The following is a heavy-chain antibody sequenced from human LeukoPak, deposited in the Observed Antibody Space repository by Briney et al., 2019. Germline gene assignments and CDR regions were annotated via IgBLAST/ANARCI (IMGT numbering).Heavy chain of an antibody. J-gene: IGHJ4*02. CDR3: AKPTHNTGDYTD. V-gene: IGHV4-39*07. D-gene: IGHD4-17*01. CDR1: GGSISSSSYY. Sequence: PSETLSLTCSVSGGSISSSSYYWGWIRQPPGMGLEWIGSVSRSASASYNPSLKGRVTISVDTSKNQFSLKLSSLTAADTAVYYCAKPTHNTGDYTDWGQGTLVTVSS. CDR2: VSRSASA.